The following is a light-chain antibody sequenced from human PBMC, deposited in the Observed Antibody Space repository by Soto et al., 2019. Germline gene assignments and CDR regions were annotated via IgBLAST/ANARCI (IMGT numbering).Light chain of an antibody. J-gene: IGKJ1*01. CDR3: QQRSSWPWT. Sequence: EVVLTQSPATLSLSPGERATLSCRASQSVSTYLAWYQQRPGQAPRLLIYAASNRATDIPARFSGSGSGTDFTLTISGLEPEDFAVYYCQQRSSWPWTFGQGTKVEIE. CDR1: QSVSTY. CDR2: AAS. V-gene: IGKV3-11*01.